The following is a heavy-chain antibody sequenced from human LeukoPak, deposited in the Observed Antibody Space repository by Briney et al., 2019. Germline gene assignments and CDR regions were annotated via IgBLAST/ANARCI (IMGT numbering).Heavy chain of an antibody. J-gene: IGHJ4*02. CDR2: IYYSGST. CDR1: GGSISSSGYY. Sequence: PSETLSLTCTVSGGSISSSGYYWGWIRQPPGKGLEWIGSIYYSGSTYYNPSLKSRVTISVDTSKNQFSLKLSSVTAADTAVYYCARTYYDFWSGYYGLGFDYWGQGTLVTVSS. D-gene: IGHD3-3*01. CDR3: ARTYYDFWSGYYGLGFDY. V-gene: IGHV4-39*07.